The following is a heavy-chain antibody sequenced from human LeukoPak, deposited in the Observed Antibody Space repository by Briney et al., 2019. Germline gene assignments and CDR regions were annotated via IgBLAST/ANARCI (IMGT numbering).Heavy chain of an antibody. J-gene: IGHJ4*02. V-gene: IGHV3-23*01. D-gene: IGHD2-15*01. CDR2: IFGSGGSA. CDR3: GKTTVGYSSGRYPGWPVDY. CDR1: GFTFNNYA. Sequence: GGSLRLSCAASGFTFNNYAMYWVRQAPGKGLEWVSGIFGSGGSAHYADSVKGRFTISRDNSKNTVYLQLDSQRVEDTAVYYCGKTTVGYSSGRYPGWPVDYWGQGTLVTVSS.